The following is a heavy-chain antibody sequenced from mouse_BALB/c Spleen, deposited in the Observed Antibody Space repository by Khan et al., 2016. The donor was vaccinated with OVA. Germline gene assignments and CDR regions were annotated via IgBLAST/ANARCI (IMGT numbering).Heavy chain of an antibody. CDR3: ARIKKIVATYFDY. Sequence: QVQLQQSGAELVKAGASVKLSCKASGYTFTSYWMHWVKQRLGQGLAWFAETTPTNGRTYYNEKFKSKATLTVDKSSSTAYMLLSGPTFEDSAIFYCARIKKIVATYFDYWGQGTTLTVSS. J-gene: IGHJ2*01. V-gene: IGHV1S81*02. CDR1: GYTFTSYW. D-gene: IGHD1-1*01. CDR2: TTPTNGRT.